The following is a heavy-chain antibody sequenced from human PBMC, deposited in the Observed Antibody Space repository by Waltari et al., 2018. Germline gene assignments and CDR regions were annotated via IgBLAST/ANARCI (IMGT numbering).Heavy chain of an antibody. J-gene: IGHJ5*02. V-gene: IGHV3-74*01. CDR2: INRVVTNK. D-gene: IGHD6-13*01. Sequence: EVQLVESGGNLVQPGGSLRLSCAASGFTFTSHWMHWVRQAPGKGLVWVSRINRVVTNKRYADSVKGRFTIARDNAKNALYLEMNSLRAEDTAVYFWAGGPQSGASSAWYGWFDPWGQGTLVTVSS. CDR1: GFTFTSHW. CDR3: AGGPQSGASSAWYGWFDP.